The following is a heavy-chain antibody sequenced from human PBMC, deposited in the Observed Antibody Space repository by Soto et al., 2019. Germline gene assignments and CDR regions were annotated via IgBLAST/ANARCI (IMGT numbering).Heavy chain of an antibody. D-gene: IGHD1-26*01. CDR2: ISSNGGST. V-gene: IGHV3-64*01. Sequence: PGGSLRLSCAASGFTFSRYVMYWVRQAPGKGLEYVSAISSNGGSTYYANSVKGRFTTSRDNSKNTLYLQMGSLRAEDMAVYYCARDTISGSYCFDYWGQGTLVTVSS. CDR3: ARDTISGSYCFDY. CDR1: GFTFSRYV. J-gene: IGHJ4*02.